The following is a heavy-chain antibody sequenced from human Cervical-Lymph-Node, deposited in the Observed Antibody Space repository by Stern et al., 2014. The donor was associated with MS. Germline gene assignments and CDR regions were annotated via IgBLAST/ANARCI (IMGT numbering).Heavy chain of an antibody. V-gene: IGHV1-69*01. CDR2: IIPILGRA. CDR3: ARASTRGFDY. D-gene: IGHD3-10*01. J-gene: IGHJ4*02. Sequence: VQLVESGAEVKKPGSSVKVSCKASGGTFSSYAINWVRQAPGQGLEWMGGIIPILGRANYAQRFQGRVTIPADESASTAYMELRSLRSEDTAVYYCARASTRGFDYWGQGTLVTASS. CDR1: GGTFSSYA.